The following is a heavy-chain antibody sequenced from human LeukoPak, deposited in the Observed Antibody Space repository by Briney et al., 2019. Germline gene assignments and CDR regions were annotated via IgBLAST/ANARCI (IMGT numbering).Heavy chain of an antibody. CDR1: GGSFSSHY. J-gene: IGHJ6*02. D-gene: IGHD2-15*01. V-gene: IGHV4-59*11. Sequence: SETLSLICTVSGGSFSSHYWSWIRQPPGKGLEWIGYIYYSGSTNYNPSLKSRVTISVDTSKNQFSLKLSSVTAADTAVYYCAREEGVAVDAPRALYGMDVWGQGTTVTVSS. CDR2: IYYSGST. CDR3: AREEGVAVDAPRALYGMDV.